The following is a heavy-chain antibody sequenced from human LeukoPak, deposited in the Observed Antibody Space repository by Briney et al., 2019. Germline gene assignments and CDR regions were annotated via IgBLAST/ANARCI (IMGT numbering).Heavy chain of an antibody. Sequence: GGSLRLSCAASGFTFSSYAMHWVRQAPGKGLEYVSAISSNGGSTYYANSVKGRFTISRDNSKNTLYLQMGSLRAEDMAVYYCAKSRWGYYDCGESWGQGTLVTVSS. CDR1: GFTFSSYA. CDR2: ISSNGGST. D-gene: IGHD3-22*01. V-gene: IGHV3-64*01. J-gene: IGHJ5*02. CDR3: AKSRWGYYDCGES.